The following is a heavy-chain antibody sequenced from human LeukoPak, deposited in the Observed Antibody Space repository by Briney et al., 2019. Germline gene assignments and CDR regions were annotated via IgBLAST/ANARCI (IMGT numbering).Heavy chain of an antibody. CDR3: AQDYGRDGEGTMFDY. Sequence: GGSLRLSCAASGFIFSSFAMSWVRQAPGKGLEWVSGIDGDGGNTWNADSVKGRFTISRDNSKNTLYLQMNSLRVEDTAVYYCAQDYGRDGEGTMFDYWGQGILVTVSS. CDR2: IDGDGGNT. CDR1: GFIFSSFA. V-gene: IGHV3-23*01. J-gene: IGHJ4*02. D-gene: IGHD3-10*01.